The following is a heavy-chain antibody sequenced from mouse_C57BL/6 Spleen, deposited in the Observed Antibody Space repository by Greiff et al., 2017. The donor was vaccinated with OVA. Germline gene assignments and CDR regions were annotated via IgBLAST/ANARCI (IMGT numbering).Heavy chain of an antibody. CDR2: IDPSDSYT. Sequence: VQLQQPGAELVRPGTSVKLSCKASGYTFTSYWMHWVKQRPGQGLEWIGVIDPSDSYTNYNQKFKGKATLTVDTSSSTAYMQLSSLTSEDSAVYYCARDTTVVAPPMDYWGQGTSVTVSS. J-gene: IGHJ4*01. CDR3: ARDTTVVAPPMDY. V-gene: IGHV1-59*01. D-gene: IGHD1-1*01. CDR1: GYTFTSYW.